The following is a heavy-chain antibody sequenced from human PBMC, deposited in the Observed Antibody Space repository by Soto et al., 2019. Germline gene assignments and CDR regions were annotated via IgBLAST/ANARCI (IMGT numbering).Heavy chain of an antibody. CDR2: IIPIFGTA. V-gene: IGHV1-69*13. Sequence: SVKVSCKASVYTFTSYAMHWVRQAPGQRLEWMGGIIPIFGTANYAQKFQGRVTITADESTSTAYMELSSLRSEDTAVYYCARDPRSGPSYYYGMDVWGQGTTVTVSS. CDR3: ARDPRSGPSYYYGMDV. CDR1: VYTFTSYA. J-gene: IGHJ6*02. D-gene: IGHD3-3*01.